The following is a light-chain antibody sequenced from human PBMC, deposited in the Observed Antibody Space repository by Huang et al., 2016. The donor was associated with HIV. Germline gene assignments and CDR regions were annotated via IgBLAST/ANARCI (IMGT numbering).Light chain of an antibody. CDR3: QHSYSSPRGT. V-gene: IGKV1-39*01. CDR2: AAS. CDR1: HNITSY. Sequence: DIQMTQSPSSLSASVGDRVTISCRASHNITSYLNWYSQRPGRAHKLLIYAASTLQSGVPLRFRGSGSATEFTPTISSLQPEDFAPYFCQHSYSSPRGTFGQGTKVQIK. J-gene: IGKJ1*01.